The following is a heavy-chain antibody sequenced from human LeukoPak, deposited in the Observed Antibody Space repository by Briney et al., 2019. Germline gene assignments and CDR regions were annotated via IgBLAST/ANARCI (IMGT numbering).Heavy chain of an antibody. CDR3: AREYCSGGSCYEYYFGY. V-gene: IGHV1-69*13. CDR2: IIPIFGTA. D-gene: IGHD2-15*01. J-gene: IGHJ4*02. CDR1: GGTFSSYA. Sequence: ASVKVSCKASGGTFSSYAISWVRQAPGQGLEWMGGIIPIFGTANYAQKFQGRVTITADESTSTAYMELSSLRSEDTAVYYCAREYCSGGSCYEYYFGYRGQGTLVTVSS.